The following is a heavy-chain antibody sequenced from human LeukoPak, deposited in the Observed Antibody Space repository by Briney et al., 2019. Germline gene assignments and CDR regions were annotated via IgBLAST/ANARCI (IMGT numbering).Heavy chain of an antibody. CDR2: IYYSGST. D-gene: IGHD6-13*01. J-gene: IGHJ5*02. V-gene: IGHV4-59*08. CDR1: GGSISSYY. CDR3: ARHQQQLVFNWFDP. Sequence: PSETLSLTCTVSGGSISSYYWSWIRQPPGKGLEWIGYIYYSGSTNYNPSLKSRVTISVDTSKNQFSLKLSSVTAADTAVYYCARHQQQLVFNWFDPWGQGTLVTVSS.